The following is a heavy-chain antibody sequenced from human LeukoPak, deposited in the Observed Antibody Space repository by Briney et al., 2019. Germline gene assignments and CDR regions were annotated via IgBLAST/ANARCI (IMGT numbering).Heavy chain of an antibody. CDR1: EFTFGSYE. Sequence: AGGSLRLSCGASEFTFGSYEMNWVRQAPGKGLEWLSYISSTGSTKYYADSVKGRFTISRDNAKNSLYLQMNGLRAEDTAVYYCARIFSGGPTGHAFDIWGQGTMVTVSS. V-gene: IGHV3-48*03. CDR2: ISSTGSTK. CDR3: ARIFSGGPTGHAFDI. D-gene: IGHD2-15*01. J-gene: IGHJ3*02.